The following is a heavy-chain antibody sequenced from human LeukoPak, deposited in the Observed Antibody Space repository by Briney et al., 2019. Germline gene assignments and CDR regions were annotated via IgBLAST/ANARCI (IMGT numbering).Heavy chain of an antibody. J-gene: IGHJ4*02. D-gene: IGHD2-8*01. CDR1: GYTFTSYG. CDR3: ARVVLMVYATKAFDY. V-gene: IGHV1-18*01. Sequence: ASVKVSCKASGYTFTSYGISWVRQAPGQGLEWMGWISAYNGNTNYAQKLQGRVTMTTDTSTSTAYMELRSLRSDDTAVYYCARVVLMVYATKAFDYWGQGTLVTVSS. CDR2: ISAYNGNT.